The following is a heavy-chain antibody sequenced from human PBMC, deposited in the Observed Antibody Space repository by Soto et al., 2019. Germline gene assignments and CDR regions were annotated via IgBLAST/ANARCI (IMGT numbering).Heavy chain of an antibody. CDR3: ATGGYSFDN. CDR1: GFTFSGYA. CDR2: ISYDGSNK. J-gene: IGHJ4*02. D-gene: IGHD5-18*01. Sequence: QVQLVESGGGVVQPGRSLRLSCAASGFTFSGYAMHWVRQAPGKGLEWVATISYDGSNKYYADSVTGRFTISRDNSKNTLSVQVNSLRAEDTAVYYCATGGYSFDNWGQGTLVTVSS. V-gene: IGHV3-30-3*01.